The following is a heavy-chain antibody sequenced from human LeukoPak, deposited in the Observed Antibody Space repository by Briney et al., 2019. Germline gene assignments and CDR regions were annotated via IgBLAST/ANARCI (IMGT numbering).Heavy chain of an antibody. V-gene: IGHV3-48*03. CDR2: ISSSGSTI. Sequence: GGSLRLSCAASGFTFSSSEMNWVRQAPGKGLKWVSYISSSGSTIYYADSVKGRFTISRDNAKNSLYLQMNSLRAEDTAVYYCARDRAGVFDIWGQGTMVTVSS. J-gene: IGHJ3*02. D-gene: IGHD3-10*01. CDR3: ARDRAGVFDI. CDR1: GFTFSSSE.